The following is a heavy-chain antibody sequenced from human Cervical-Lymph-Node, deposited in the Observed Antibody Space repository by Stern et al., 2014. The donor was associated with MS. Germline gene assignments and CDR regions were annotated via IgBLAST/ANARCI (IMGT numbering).Heavy chain of an antibody. CDR2: IRIKDFGETT. CDR3: SRSTTPDDY. J-gene: IGHJ4*02. CDR1: GFTFGDYA. Sequence: VQLVQSGGGLAQPGRSLRLSCTASGFTFGDYAMSWYRQAPGKGLEWIGLIRIKDFGETTQYAASVKGRCTISRYDSKSIAYLQMNSLRSEDTAVYYCSRSTTPDDYWGQGTLVTVSS. V-gene: IGHV3-49*03. D-gene: IGHD2-15*01.